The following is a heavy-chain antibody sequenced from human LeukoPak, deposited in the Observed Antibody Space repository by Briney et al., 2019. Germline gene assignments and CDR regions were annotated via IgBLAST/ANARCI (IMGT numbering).Heavy chain of an antibody. D-gene: IGHD3-3*01. Sequence: GASVKVSCKASGYTFTGYYMHWVRQAPGQGLEWMGWINPNSGGTNYAQKFQGRVTMTRDTSIGTAYMELSRLRSDDTAVYYCARGGDFWSSYILSFNDYGGQGTLVTVSS. CDR3: ARGGDFWSSYILSFNDY. V-gene: IGHV1-2*02. CDR2: INPNSGGT. CDR1: GYTFTGYY. J-gene: IGHJ4*02.